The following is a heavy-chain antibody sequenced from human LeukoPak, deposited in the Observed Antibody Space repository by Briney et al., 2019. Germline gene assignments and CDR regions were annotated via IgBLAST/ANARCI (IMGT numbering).Heavy chain of an antibody. CDR3: ARVSPPPDHYDSSGYYQLSYFDY. V-gene: IGHV4-39*07. D-gene: IGHD3-22*01. CDR1: GGSISSSSYY. J-gene: IGHJ4*02. Sequence: PSETLSLTCTVSGGSISSSSYYWGWIRQPPGKGLEWIGSIYFSGSTYYNPSLKSRVTISVDTSKNQFSLKLSSVTAADTAVYYCARVSPPPDHYDSSGYYQLSYFDYWGQGTLVTVSS. CDR2: IYFSGST.